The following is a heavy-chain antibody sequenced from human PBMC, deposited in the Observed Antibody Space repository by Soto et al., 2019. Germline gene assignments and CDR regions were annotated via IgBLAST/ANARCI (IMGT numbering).Heavy chain of an antibody. V-gene: IGHV1-69*02. CDR2: INPILSMS. CDR3: ATIYGSGYRAFAY. Sequence: QVQLVQSGAEVKRPGSSVKVSCKASGDTFAFHSINWVRQAPGLGLEWMGRINPILSMSNYAQRFQGRVTMTADQSTCTAYMVLSSLRSEDTAIYYCATIYGSGYRAFAYWGQGALVTVSS. J-gene: IGHJ4*02. D-gene: IGHD3-10*01. CDR1: GDTFAFHS.